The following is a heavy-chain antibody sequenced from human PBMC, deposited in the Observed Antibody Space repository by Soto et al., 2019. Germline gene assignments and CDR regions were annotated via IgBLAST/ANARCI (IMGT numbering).Heavy chain of an antibody. D-gene: IGHD2-15*01. V-gene: IGHV4-39*02. CDR1: GGSISSSSYY. CDR3: AREGTVVATPANWFDP. Sequence: PSETLSLTCTVSGGSISSSSYYWGWIRQPPGKGLEWIGSIYYSGSTYYNPSLKSRATISVDTSKNQFSLKLSSVTAADTAVYYCAREGTVVATPANWFDPWGQGTLVTVSS. CDR2: IYYSGST. J-gene: IGHJ5*02.